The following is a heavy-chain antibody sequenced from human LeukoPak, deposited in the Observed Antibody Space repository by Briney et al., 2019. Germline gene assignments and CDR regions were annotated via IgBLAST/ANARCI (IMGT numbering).Heavy chain of an antibody. CDR1: GFTFNTYA. Sequence: GGSLRLSCGASGFTFNTYAMSWVRQAPGKGLEWVSSISGSGDSTYYADSVKGRFTISRDNSKNTLYLQMNSLRAEGTAVYYCARDGGRETRGRGLQLLWDYWGQGTRVTVSS. CDR3: ARDGGRETRGRGLQLLWDY. D-gene: IGHD3-16*01. CDR2: ISGSGDST. V-gene: IGHV3-23*01. J-gene: IGHJ4*02.